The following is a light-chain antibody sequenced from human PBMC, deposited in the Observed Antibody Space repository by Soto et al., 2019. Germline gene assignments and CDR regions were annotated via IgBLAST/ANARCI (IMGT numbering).Light chain of an antibody. V-gene: IGKV1-17*01. CDR3: LQYNNFPWT. J-gene: IGKJ1*01. Sequence: DIQMTQSPSSLSASVEDRVTITCRASQGIGNALGWYQQKSGKAPKRLIYYVSTLQSGVPSRFGGSGYGTEFTLTISSLQPEDFATYYCLQYNNFPWTFGQGTKVEIK. CDR1: QGIGNA. CDR2: YVS.